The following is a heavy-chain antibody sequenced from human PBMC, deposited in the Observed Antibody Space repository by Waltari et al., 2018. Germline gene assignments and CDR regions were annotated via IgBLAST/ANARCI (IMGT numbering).Heavy chain of an antibody. Sequence: QVQLQESGPGLVKPSETLSLTCAVSGYSISRGYYWDWIRQPPGKGLEWIGSILHTGSTYYTPSLKSRVSISINTSKNQFSLKLSSVTAVDTAVYYCARRGYYFHYMDVWGKGTAVTVSS. CDR2: ILHTGST. J-gene: IGHJ6*03. V-gene: IGHV4-38-2*01. CDR1: GYSISRGYY. CDR3: ARRGYYFHYMDV.